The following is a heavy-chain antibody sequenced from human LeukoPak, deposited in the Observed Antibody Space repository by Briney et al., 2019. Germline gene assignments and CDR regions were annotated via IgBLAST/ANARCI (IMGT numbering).Heavy chain of an antibody. D-gene: IGHD3-3*01. J-gene: IGHJ6*03. CDR3: ARGLVSDFWSGYYPQHYYYLIDV. Sequence: SETLSLTCIVSGGSFSRYYWSWLRQPPGKGLEWIGYIYSSGSTNYYPSLKSRVTISLDTSRNQLSLKLSSVTAADTAVYFSARGLVSDFWSGYYPQHYYYLIDVWGKGTTVTVSS. CDR2: IYSSGST. V-gene: IGHV4-4*09. CDR1: GGSFSRYY.